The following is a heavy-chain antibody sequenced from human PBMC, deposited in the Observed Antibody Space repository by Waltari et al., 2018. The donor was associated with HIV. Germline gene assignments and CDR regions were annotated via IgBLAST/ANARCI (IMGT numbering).Heavy chain of an antibody. D-gene: IGHD3-3*01. CDR1: GFTFSSYA. Sequence: EVQLLESGGGLVQPGGSLRLSCAASGFTFSSYAMSWVRQAPGKGLEWVSAISGSGGSTYYADSVKGRFTISRDNSKNTLYLQMNSLRAEDTAVYYCAKDPGPEYYDFWSHWNAGPKSGGPDYWGQGTLVTVSS. CDR2: ISGSGGST. CDR3: AKDPGPEYYDFWSHWNAGPKSGGPDY. V-gene: IGHV3-23*01. J-gene: IGHJ4*02.